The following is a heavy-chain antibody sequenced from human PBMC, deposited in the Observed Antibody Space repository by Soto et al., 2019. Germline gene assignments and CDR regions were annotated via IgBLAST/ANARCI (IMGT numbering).Heavy chain of an antibody. V-gene: IGHV1-2*02. CDR1: TGYY. D-gene: IGHD3-22*01. Sequence: TGYYMHWVRQAPGQGLEWMGWINPNSGGTNYAQKFQGRVTMTTDTSTSTAYMELRSLRSDDTAVYYCATAGNYDSSGRDFWGQGTLVTVSS. J-gene: IGHJ4*02. CDR3: ATAGNYDSSGRDF. CDR2: INPNSGGT.